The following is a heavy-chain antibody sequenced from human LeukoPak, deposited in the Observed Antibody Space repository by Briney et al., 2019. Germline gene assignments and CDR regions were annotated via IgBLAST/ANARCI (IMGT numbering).Heavy chain of an antibody. CDR3: ARRACGGDCYYLDY. V-gene: IGHV3-48*02. Sequence: GGSLRLSCAASGFTFSSLAMSWVRQAPGKGLEWLSHISSSSSTIYYADSVKGRFTISRDNADNSPYLQMNSLRDEDTAVYYCARRACGGDCYYLDYWGQGTLVSVSS. CDR1: GFTFSSLA. D-gene: IGHD2-21*02. CDR2: ISSSSSTI. J-gene: IGHJ4*02.